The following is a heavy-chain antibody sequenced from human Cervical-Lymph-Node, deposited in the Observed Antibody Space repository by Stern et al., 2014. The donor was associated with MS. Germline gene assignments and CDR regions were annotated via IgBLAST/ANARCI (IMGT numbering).Heavy chain of an antibody. Sequence: VQLVESGGGLVQPGKSLTLSCAASGFTFRSFAMHWVRQAPGKGLEREAVISNDETTTTYEDSAKGRFVISRENIHNKSYLHMSSLRHDDTAVYYCVPGSGAFDFWGQGTLVIVSS. CDR1: GFTFRSFA. CDR2: ISNDETTT. J-gene: IGHJ4*02. V-gene: IGHV3-30*03. D-gene: IGHD3-10*01. CDR3: VPGSGAFDF.